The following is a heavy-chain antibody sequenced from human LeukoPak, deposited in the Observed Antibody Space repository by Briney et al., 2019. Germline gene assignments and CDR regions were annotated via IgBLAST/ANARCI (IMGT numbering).Heavy chain of an antibody. V-gene: IGHV4-34*01. CDR1: GGSFSGYY. J-gene: IGHJ4*02. D-gene: IGHD3-3*01. Sequence: PSETLSLTCAVYGGSFSGYYWSWIRQPPGKGLKWIGEINHSGSTNYNPSLKSRVTISVDTSKNQFSLKLSSVTAADTAVYYCARGSWYYDFWSGYFPPSFDYWGQGTLVTVSS. CDR2: INHSGST. CDR3: ARGSWYYDFWSGYFPPSFDY.